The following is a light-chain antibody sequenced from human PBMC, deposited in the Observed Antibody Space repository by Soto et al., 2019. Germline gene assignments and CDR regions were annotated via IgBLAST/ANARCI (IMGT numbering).Light chain of an antibody. J-gene: IGKJ1*01. V-gene: IGKV3-15*01. CDR1: QSVSSN. Sequence: VMTKSPATLSVSPGESATLSCRASQSVSSNLAWYQQKPGQAPRLLIYGASTRATGIPARFSGSGSGTEFTLTISILQSEDVAIYYRQQYNDWWTFGQGTKVDIK. CDR3: QQYNDWWT. CDR2: GAS.